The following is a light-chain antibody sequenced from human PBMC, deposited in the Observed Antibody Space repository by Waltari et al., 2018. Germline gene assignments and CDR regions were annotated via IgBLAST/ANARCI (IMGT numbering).Light chain of an antibody. V-gene: IGKV3-20*01. CDR3: QHYGNSPKT. CDR1: QSVSSNS. Sequence: EIVLTQSPGTLSLYPGERATLPCRASQSVSSNSLAWYQQKPGQAPRLLIYGASSRATGIPDRFSGSGSGTDFTLTITRLEPEDFAVYYCQHYGNSPKTFGQGTKVEIK. J-gene: IGKJ1*01. CDR2: GAS.